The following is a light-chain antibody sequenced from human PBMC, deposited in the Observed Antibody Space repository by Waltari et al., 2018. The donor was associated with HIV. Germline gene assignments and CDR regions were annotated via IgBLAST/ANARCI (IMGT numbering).Light chain of an antibody. J-gene: IGKJ4*01. CDR3: KQRKHWPPLT. CDR1: QSIDIY. Sequence: ETVLTQSPPTLSLSPGERATLSCRASQSIDIYLAWYQQRPGQAPRLLIYNASNRATGIPPRFSGSGSGTDFTLTISSLEPEDFAVYYCKQRKHWPPLTFGGGTKVEI. CDR2: NAS. V-gene: IGKV3-11*01.